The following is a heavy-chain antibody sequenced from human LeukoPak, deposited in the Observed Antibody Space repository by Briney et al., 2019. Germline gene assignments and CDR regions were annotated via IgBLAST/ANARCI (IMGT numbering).Heavy chain of an antibody. Sequence: PGRSLRLSCAASGFTFSTYFMHWVRQAPGKGLEWVADIASDGSHTFYVESVKGRFTISRDNSKNTLYLQMNSLRAEDTAVYFCAKKKKNIILHPGVFIIGGKGKMVPV. D-gene: IGHD2-21*01. V-gene: IGHV3-30-3*02. CDR3: AKKKKNIILHPGVFII. CDR1: GFTFSTYF. J-gene: IGHJ3*02. CDR2: IASDGSHT.